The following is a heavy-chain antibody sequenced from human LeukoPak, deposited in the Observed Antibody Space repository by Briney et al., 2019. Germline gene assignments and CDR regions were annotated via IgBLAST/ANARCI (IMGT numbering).Heavy chain of an antibody. J-gene: IGHJ4*02. D-gene: IGHD3-16*01. V-gene: IGHV4-38-2*01. Sequence: SETLSLTCAVSGYSLGKNYYWGWIRQSPGKGLEWIGRIYGRASTSYNPSLMNRVTMSVDTSKNHFSLQLASVTAADTAVYYCARYDSRGSASTRFDYWGPGILVTVSS. CDR3: ARYDSRGSASTRFDY. CDR2: IYGRAST. CDR1: GYSLGKNYY.